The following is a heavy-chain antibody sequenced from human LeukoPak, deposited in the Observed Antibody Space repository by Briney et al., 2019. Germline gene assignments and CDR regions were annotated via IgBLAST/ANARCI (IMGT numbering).Heavy chain of an antibody. CDR3: AREPDFWSGYHF. V-gene: IGHV3-33*01. Sequence: PGGSLRLSCAASGFTFSSYGMHWVRQAPGKGREWVAVIWYDGSNKYYADSVKGRFTISRDNSKNTLYLQMNSLRAEDTAVYYCAREPDFWSGYHFWGQGTLVTVSS. J-gene: IGHJ4*02. D-gene: IGHD3-3*01. CDR2: IWYDGSNK. CDR1: GFTFSSYG.